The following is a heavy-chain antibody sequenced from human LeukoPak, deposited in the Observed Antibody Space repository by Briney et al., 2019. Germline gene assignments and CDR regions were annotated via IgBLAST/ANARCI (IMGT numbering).Heavy chain of an antibody. CDR2: IYYSGST. Sequence: AETLSLTCTVSGGSISSYYWTWIRQPPGKGLEWIGYIYYSGSTNYNPSLKSRVIISVDTSKNQFSLKLSSVTAADTAVYYCARDGYGSNDFDIWGQGTMVTVSS. V-gene: IGHV4-59*01. J-gene: IGHJ3*02. D-gene: IGHD3-10*01. CDR3: ARDGYGSNDFDI. CDR1: GGSISSYY.